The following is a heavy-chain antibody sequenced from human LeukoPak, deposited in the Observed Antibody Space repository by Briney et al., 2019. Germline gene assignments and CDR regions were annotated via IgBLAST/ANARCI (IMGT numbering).Heavy chain of an antibody. CDR2: VNRDGSET. CDR1: GFTLSNHW. D-gene: IGHD1-14*01. V-gene: IGHV3-7*01. J-gene: IGHJ4*02. Sequence: GGSLRLSCAASGFTLSNHWMTWVRQVPGRGPEWVANVNRDGSETYYLDSVKGRFTISKDNAKNSLYLQMNSLRVEDTAVYYCARKTGDCWGQGTLVIVSS. CDR3: ARKTGDC.